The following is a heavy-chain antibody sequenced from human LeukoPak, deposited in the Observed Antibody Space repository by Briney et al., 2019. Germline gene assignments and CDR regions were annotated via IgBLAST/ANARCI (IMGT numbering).Heavy chain of an antibody. CDR1: GFTFSSYG. V-gene: IGHV3-33*01. D-gene: IGHD3-3*01. CDR2: IWYDGSNK. Sequence: GRSLRLSCAASGFTFSSYGMHWVRQAPGKGLEWVAVIWYDGSNKYYADSVKGRFTISRDNSKNTLYLQMNSLRAEDTAVYYCARDLVTIFGVVIRGFDYWGQGTLVTVSS. CDR3: ARDLVTIFGVVIRGFDY. J-gene: IGHJ4*02.